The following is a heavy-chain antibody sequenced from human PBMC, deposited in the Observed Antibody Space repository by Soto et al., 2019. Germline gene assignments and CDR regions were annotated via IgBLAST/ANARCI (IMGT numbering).Heavy chain of an antibody. V-gene: IGHV3-7*01. J-gene: IGHJ3*02. CDR1: RFTFSGYW. CDR2: IKEDGSEK. CDR3: ARGARI. Sequence: EVQLVESGGDLVQPRGSLRLSCADSRFTFSGYWMYWVRQAPGKGLEWVANIKEDGSEKNYVDSVRGRFTISRDNAKNSLYLQMNSLRAEDTAVYYCARGARIWGQGTMVTVS.